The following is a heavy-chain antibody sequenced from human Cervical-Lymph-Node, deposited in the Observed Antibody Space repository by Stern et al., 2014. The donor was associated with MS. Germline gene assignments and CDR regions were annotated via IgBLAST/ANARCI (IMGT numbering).Heavy chain of an antibody. Sequence: EVQLEESGGGLVQPGGSLRLSCAASGFTFSSYAMSWVRQAPGKGLEWVSAISGSGGSTYYADSVKGRFTISRDKSKNTLYLQMNSLRAEDTAVYYCAKDYLTPQYRPIYYFDYWGQGTLVTVSS. CDR3: AKDYLTPQYRPIYYFDY. V-gene: IGHV3-23*04. CDR2: ISGSGGST. J-gene: IGHJ4*02. CDR1: GFTFSSYA. D-gene: IGHD5-18*01.